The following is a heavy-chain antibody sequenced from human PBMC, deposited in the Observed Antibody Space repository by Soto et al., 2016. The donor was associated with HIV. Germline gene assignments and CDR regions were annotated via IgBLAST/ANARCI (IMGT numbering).Heavy chain of an antibody. D-gene: IGHD1-26*01. J-gene: IGHJ4*02. V-gene: IGHV3-7*01. Sequence: EVQLVESGGGLVQPGGSLRLSCAASGFTFSNYWMTWVRQAPGKGLEWVANINQDGSEKYYVDSMKGRFTISRDNANNSLYLQMNGLRADDTAVYYCVKREIFMTSSFDYWGQGILVTVSS. CDR1: GFTFSNYW. CDR3: VKREIFMTSSFDY. CDR2: INQDGSEK.